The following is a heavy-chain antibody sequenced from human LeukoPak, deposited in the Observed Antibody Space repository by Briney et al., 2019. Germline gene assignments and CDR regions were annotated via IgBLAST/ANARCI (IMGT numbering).Heavy chain of an antibody. CDR1: GGSISSSSYY. CDR2: MIHSGTT. CDR3: ARMLRTGWELPYY. D-gene: IGHD1-26*01. Sequence: SETLSLTCTVSGGSISSSSYYWGWLRQPPGMGLEWVGSMIHSGTTYYNPSLKSRVIISVDSSKNHFSLKLSSVTAADAAVYYCARMLRTGWELPYYWGQGTLVTVSS. J-gene: IGHJ4*02. V-gene: IGHV4-39*02.